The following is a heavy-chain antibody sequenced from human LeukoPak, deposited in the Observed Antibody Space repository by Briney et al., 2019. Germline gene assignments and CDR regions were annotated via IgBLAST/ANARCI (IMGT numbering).Heavy chain of an antibody. J-gene: IGHJ4*02. CDR1: GGSISSYY. Sequence: PSETLSLTCTVSGGSISSYYWSWIRQPAGKGLEWIGRIYTSGSTNYNPSLKSRVTMSVDTSKNQFSLKLSSVTAADTAVYYCARESTAFGATHYIVYYFGYWGQGTLVTVSS. CDR3: ARESTAFGATHYIVYYFGY. D-gene: IGHD1-26*01. V-gene: IGHV4-4*07. CDR2: IYTSGST.